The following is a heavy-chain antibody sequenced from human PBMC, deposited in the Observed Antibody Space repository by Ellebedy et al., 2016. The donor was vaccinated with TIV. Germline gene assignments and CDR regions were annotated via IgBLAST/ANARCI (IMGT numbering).Heavy chain of an antibody. V-gene: IGHV4-61*02. J-gene: IGHJ4*02. D-gene: IGHD3-9*01. CDR1: GDSIISSKYY. Sequence: QTLSLTCDVSGDSIISSKYYWGWIRQAPGKGLEWIGRIYTSGSTNYNPSLKSRVTMSVDTSKNQFSLKLSSVTAADTAMYYCARDSTAYYYFDDWGQGTLVTVSS. CDR2: IYTSGST. CDR3: ARDSTAYYYFDD.